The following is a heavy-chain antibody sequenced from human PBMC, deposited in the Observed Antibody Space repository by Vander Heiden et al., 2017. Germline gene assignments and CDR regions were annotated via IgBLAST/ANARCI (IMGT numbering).Heavy chain of an antibody. Sequence: EVQLVQSGAEVKKPGESLKISCKGSGYSFTSYWIGWVRQMPGKGLEGMGIIYPGDSDTRYSPAVQGQVTISADKSISTAYRQWRRMKASETAMYYSAKANNYDDSSGFGDWGQGTMVTVYS. J-gene: IGHJ4*02. V-gene: IGHV5-51*03. D-gene: IGHD3-22*01. CDR3: AKANNYDDSSGFGD. CDR1: GYSFTSYW. CDR2: IYPGDSDT.